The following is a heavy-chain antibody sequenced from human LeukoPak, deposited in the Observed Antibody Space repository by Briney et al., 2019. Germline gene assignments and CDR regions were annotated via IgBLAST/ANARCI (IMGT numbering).Heavy chain of an antibody. V-gene: IGHV1-2*02. CDR3: ARDCGSLSPPYSSYSSMDV. J-gene: IGHJ6*03. CDR1: GYTFTTYY. Sequence: GASVKVSCKASGYTFTTYYMHWGRQAPGQGLEWRVWINPNSGGTNYAQKFQGRVTMTRDTSISTAYMELSRLRSDDTAVYYCARDCGSLSPPYSSYSSMDVWGKGTTVTVSS. CDR2: INPNSGGT. D-gene: IGHD3-16*01.